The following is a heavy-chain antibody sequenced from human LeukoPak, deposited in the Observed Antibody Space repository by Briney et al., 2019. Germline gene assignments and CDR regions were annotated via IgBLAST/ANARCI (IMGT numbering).Heavy chain of an antibody. V-gene: IGHV1-69*13. CDR2: IIPIFGTA. Sequence: SVKVSCKASGGTFSSYAIRWVRQAPGQGLEWMGGIIPIFGTANYAQRFQGRVTITADESTSTAYMELSSLRSEDTAVYYCARDLLERYDILTGYSPQYYYYGMDVWGQGTTVTVSS. D-gene: IGHD3-9*01. CDR3: ARDLLERYDILTGYSPQYYYYGMDV. CDR1: GGTFSSYA. J-gene: IGHJ6*02.